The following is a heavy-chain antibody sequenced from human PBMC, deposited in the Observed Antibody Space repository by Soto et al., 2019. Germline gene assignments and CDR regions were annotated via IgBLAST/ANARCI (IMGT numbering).Heavy chain of an antibody. J-gene: IGHJ3*02. D-gene: IGHD1-26*01. V-gene: IGHV3-11*06. Sequence: PGGSLRLSCAASGFTFSDYYMSWIRQAPGKGLEWVSYISSSSSYTNYADSVKGRFTISRDNAKNSLYLQMNSLRAEDTAVYYCARDLGGGATNDAFDIWGQGTMVTVSS. CDR1: GFTFSDYY. CDR3: ARDLGGGATNDAFDI. CDR2: ISSSSSYT.